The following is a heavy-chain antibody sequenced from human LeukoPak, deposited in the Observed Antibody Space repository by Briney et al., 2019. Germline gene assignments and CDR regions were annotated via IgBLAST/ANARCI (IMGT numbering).Heavy chain of an antibody. CDR1: GFTVSSNY. V-gene: IGHV3-53*01. J-gene: IGHJ4*02. CDR3: ARGLIGYGGNPRRRYYYFDY. Sequence: PGGSLRLSCAASGFTVSSNYMSWVRQAPGKGLEWVSVIYSGGSTYYADSVKGRFTISRDNSKNTLYLQMNSLRAEDTAVYYCARGLIGYGGNPRRRYYYFDYWGQGTLVTVSS. CDR2: IYSGGST. D-gene: IGHD4-23*01.